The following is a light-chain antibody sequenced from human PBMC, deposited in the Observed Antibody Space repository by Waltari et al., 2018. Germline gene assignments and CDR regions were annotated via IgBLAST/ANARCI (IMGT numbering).Light chain of an antibody. CDR3: SSYTSSSTGV. J-gene: IGLJ1*01. Sequence: QSALTQPASVSGSPGQSITISCTGTSSDVGGYNYVSWYQQPPGKAPKLMIYEVSHRPSWVSNRFSGSKSGNTASLTISGLQAEDEADYYCSSYTSSSTGVFGTGTKVTVL. V-gene: IGLV2-14*01. CDR2: EVS. CDR1: SSDVGGYNY.